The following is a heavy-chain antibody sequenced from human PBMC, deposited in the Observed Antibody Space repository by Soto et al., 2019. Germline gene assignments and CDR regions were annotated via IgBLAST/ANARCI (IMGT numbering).Heavy chain of an antibody. CDR2: IYYSGST. CDR1: GGSIISGDYY. CDR3: ARVPLYCSGGSCYSPDPTYWFDP. V-gene: IGHV4-30-4*01. Sequence: PSETLSLTCTVSGGSIISGDYYWSWIRQTPGKGLEWIGYIYYSGSTYYNPSLKSRVTISVETSKNQFSLKLSSVTAADTAVYYCARVPLYCSGGSCYSPDPTYWFDPWGQGTLVTVSS. J-gene: IGHJ5*02. D-gene: IGHD2-15*01.